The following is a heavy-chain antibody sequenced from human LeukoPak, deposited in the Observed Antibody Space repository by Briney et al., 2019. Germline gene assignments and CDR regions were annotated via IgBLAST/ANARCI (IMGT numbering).Heavy chain of an antibody. V-gene: IGHV4-34*01. CDR3: ARGRGGYYYGSGTFASWFDS. J-gene: IGHJ5*01. Sequence: KPSETLSLTCAVYGGSFSGYYWSWIRQPPGKGLEWIGEINHSGSTNYNPSLKSRVTISVDTSKNQFSVKSNSVTAADTAVYYCARGRGGYYYGSGTFASWFDSWGQGTLVTVSS. CDR1: GGSFSGYY. CDR2: INHSGST. D-gene: IGHD3-10*01.